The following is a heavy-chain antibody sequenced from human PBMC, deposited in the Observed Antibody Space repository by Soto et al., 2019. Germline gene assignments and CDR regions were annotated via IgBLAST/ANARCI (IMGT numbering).Heavy chain of an antibody. D-gene: IGHD6-19*01. CDR3: AGRLGMVRSIAVAGTRFYYYYGMDV. CDR2: MNPNSGNT. J-gene: IGHJ6*02. Sequence: ASVKVSCKASGYTFTSYDINWVRQATGQGLEWMGWMNPNSGNTGYAQKFQGRVTMTRNTSISTAYMELSSLRSEDTAVYYCAGRLGMVRSIAVAGTRFYYYYGMDVWGQGTTVTVSS. V-gene: IGHV1-8*01. CDR1: GYTFTSYD.